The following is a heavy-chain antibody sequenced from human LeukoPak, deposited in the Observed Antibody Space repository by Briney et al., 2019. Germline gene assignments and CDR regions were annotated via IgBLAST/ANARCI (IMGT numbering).Heavy chain of an antibody. D-gene: IGHD6-6*01. J-gene: IGHJ3*01. CDR2: INSDGSEG. V-gene: IGHV3-7*03. CDR1: GFTFSGFW. CDR3: ARSSYSSSSSV. Sequence: GGSLRLSCAVSGFTFSGFWMSWSRQASGKGLEWVASINSDGSEGYYADVVKGRFTISRDNAKNSLYLQTNSLRAEDTAVYYCARSSYSSSSSVWGQGTMVTVSS.